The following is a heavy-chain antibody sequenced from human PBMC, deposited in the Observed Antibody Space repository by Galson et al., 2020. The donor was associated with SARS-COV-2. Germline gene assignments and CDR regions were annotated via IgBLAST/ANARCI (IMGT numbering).Heavy chain of an antibody. CDR1: GFTFSSYG. Sequence: GGSLRLSCAASGFTFSSYGMHWVRQAPGKGLEWVAVISYDGSNKYYADSVKGRFTISRDNSKNTLYLQMNSLRAEDTAVYYCAKDSQYYDFWSGLGEYYYYYYY. CDR3: AKDSQYYDFWSGLGEYYYYYYY. V-gene: IGHV3-30*18. D-gene: IGHD3-3*01. CDR2: ISYDGSNK. J-gene: IGHJ6*03.